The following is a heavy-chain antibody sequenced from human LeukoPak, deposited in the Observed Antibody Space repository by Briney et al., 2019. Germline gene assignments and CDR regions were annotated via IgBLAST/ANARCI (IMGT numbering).Heavy chain of an antibody. Sequence: GGSLRLSCAASGFTFSSYAMSWVRQAPGKGLEWVSAISGSGGSTYYADSVKGRFTISRDNSKNTLYLQMNSLRAEDTAVYYCAKLSLSGRSQSADYWGQGTLVTVSS. CDR1: GFTFSSYA. D-gene: IGHD3-10*01. CDR2: ISGSGGST. CDR3: AKLSLSGRSQSADY. V-gene: IGHV3-23*01. J-gene: IGHJ4*02.